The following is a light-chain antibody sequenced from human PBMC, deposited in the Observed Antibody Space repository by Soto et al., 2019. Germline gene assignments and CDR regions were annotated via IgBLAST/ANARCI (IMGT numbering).Light chain of an antibody. J-gene: IGKJ1*01. V-gene: IGKV1-5*03. CDR1: QNIYTW. Sequence: IHITHSPDTLSASLGYRFTITGRASQNIYTWLAWYQLKPGKAPKLLIYEASSLETGVPSRFSGSGSGTEFTLTISSLQPDDFATYYCQQYNTFWTFGQGTKVDI. CDR3: QQYNTFWT. CDR2: EAS.